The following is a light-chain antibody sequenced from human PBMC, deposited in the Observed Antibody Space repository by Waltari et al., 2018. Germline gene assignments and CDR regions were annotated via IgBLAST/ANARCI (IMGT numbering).Light chain of an antibody. V-gene: IGLV2-14*03. CDR2: DVT. CDR3: CSYISSTITWV. Sequence: QSALTQPASVSGYPGQSITISCTGASGDGGASNYFSWYQQHPGKAPKLMIYDVTVRPSGVSNRFSGSKSGNTASLTISGLQAEDEADYYCCSYISSTITWVFGGGTKLTVL. J-gene: IGLJ3*02. CDR1: SGDGGASNY.